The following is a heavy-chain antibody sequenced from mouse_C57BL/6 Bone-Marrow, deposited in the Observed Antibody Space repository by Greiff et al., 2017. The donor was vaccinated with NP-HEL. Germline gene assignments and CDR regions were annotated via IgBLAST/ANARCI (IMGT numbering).Heavy chain of an antibody. D-gene: IGHD3-3*01. CDR1: GFNIKDYY. V-gene: IGHV14-2*01. CDR3: ALGVGRGFDY. Sequence: EGKRQKGGAELVKPGASVKLSCTASGFNIKDYYMHWVKQRTEQGLEWIGRIDPEDGETKYAPKFQGKATITADTSSNTAYLQLSSLTSEDTAVYYCALGVGRGFDYWGQGTTLTVSS. CDR2: IDPEDGET. J-gene: IGHJ2*01.